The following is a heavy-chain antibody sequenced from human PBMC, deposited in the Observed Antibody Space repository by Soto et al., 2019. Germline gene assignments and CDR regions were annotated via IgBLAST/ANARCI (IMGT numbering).Heavy chain of an antibody. D-gene: IGHD5-18*01. J-gene: IGHJ5*02. Sequence: EVQLLESGGGLVQPGGSLRLSCAASGFTVSSYAMSWVRQVPGTGLEWVSAVSGSGGGTYYADFARGRFTISRDNSMNTLYLQMNSLRAEDTAMYYWAKAGDTALVSLASWGQGTLVTVSS. CDR3: AKAGDTALVSLAS. V-gene: IGHV3-23*01. CDR1: GFTVSSYA. CDR2: VSGSGGGT.